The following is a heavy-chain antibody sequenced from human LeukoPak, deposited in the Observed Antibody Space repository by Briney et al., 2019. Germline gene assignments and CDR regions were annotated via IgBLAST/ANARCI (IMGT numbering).Heavy chain of an antibody. CDR2: IYSGGST. CDR1: GFTVSSNY. D-gene: IGHD4-17*01. V-gene: IGHV3-53*01. CDR3: AREAVTRNYFDY. J-gene: IGHJ4*02. Sequence: GGSLRLSCAASGFTVSSNYMNWVRPAPGKGLEWVSVIYSGGSTYYADSVKGRFTISRDNSKNTLYLQMSSLRAEDTAVYYCAREAVTRNYFDYWGQGTLVTVSS.